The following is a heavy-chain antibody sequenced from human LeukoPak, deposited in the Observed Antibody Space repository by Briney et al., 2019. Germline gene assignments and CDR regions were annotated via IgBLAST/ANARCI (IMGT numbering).Heavy chain of an antibody. CDR2: IWHDGNRK. D-gene: IGHD1/OR15-1a*01. J-gene: IGHJ5*02. Sequence: GGSLRLSCAASGFTFSDYGMHWVRRAPGKGLEWVASIWHDGNRKYHADSVEGRFTISRDNSKNTVYVQMNSLRADDTAVYYCTRAAGITGTSRDNWFDPWGQGTLVIVSS. CDR1: GFTFSDYG. V-gene: IGHV3-33*08. CDR3: TRAAGITGTSRDNWFDP.